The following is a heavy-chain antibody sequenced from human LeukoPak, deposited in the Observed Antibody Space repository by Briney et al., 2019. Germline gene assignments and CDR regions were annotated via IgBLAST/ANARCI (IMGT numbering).Heavy chain of an antibody. CDR2: IYHSGST. J-gene: IGHJ4*02. V-gene: IGHV4-30-2*01. Sequence: SETLSLTCAVSGGSISSGGYSWSWIRQPPGKGLEWIGYIYHSGSTYYNPSLKSRVSISADTSKNQFSLKLSSVTAADTAVYYCARDPIAVAGTGVDYWGQGTLVTVSS. CDR3: ARDPIAVAGTGVDY. D-gene: IGHD6-19*01. CDR1: GGSISSGGYS.